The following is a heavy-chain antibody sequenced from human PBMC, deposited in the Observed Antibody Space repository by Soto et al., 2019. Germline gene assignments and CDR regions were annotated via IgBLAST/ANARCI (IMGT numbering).Heavy chain of an antibody. Sequence: QVQLVESGGGVVQPGRSLRLSCAASGFTFSSYGMHWVRQAPGKGLEWVAVISYDGSNKYYADSVKGRFTISRDNSKNTLYLQMNSRRAEDTAVYYCAKDIGSSSSNWFDPWGQGTLVTVSS. D-gene: IGHD6-6*01. V-gene: IGHV3-30*18. J-gene: IGHJ5*02. CDR3: AKDIGSSSSNWFDP. CDR1: GFTFSSYG. CDR2: ISYDGSNK.